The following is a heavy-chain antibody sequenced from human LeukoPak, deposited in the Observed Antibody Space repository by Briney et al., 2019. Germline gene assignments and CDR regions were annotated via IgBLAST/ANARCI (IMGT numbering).Heavy chain of an antibody. D-gene: IGHD2-2*01. J-gene: IGHJ6*02. CDR2: IYYNGYT. V-gene: IGHV4-59*01. CDR3: ARVHCSTTSCYDTPYYNYGMDV. Sequence: PSETLSLTCTVSGGSINSYYWTWIRQPPGKGLEWIGHIYYNGYTNYNPSLKSRVTISIDTSKTQFSLILNSVTAADTAVYYCARVHCSTTSCYDTPYYNYGMDVWGQGTTVTVSS. CDR1: GGSINSYY.